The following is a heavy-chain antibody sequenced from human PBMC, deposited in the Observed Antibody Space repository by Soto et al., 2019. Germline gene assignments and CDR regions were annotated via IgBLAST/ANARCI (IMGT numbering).Heavy chain of an antibody. J-gene: IGHJ5*02. CDR1: GGTFSSYA. CDR2: IIPIFGTA. Sequence: QVQLVQSGAEVKKPGSSVKVSCRASGGTFSSYAISWVRQAPGQGLEWMGGIIPIFGTANYAQKFQGRVTITADESTSTAYMELSSLRSEDTAVYYCARDLRGVTDPRFDPWGQGTLVTVSS. CDR3: ARDLRGVTDPRFDP. D-gene: IGHD3-10*01. V-gene: IGHV1-69*01.